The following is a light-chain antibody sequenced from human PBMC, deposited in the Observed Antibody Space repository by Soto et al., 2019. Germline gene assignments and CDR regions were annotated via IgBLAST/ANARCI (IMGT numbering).Light chain of an antibody. CDR2: DAS. CDR3: QQRGDWPRVT. J-gene: IGKJ3*01. CDR1: QSVRSY. Sequence: EIVLTQSPATLSLSPGERATLSCRASQSVRSYLAWYQQKPGQAPRLLIYDASNRATGIPARFSGSGSGTDFTLTISSLESEDFAVYYCQQRGDWPRVTFGPGTKVDLK. V-gene: IGKV3-11*01.